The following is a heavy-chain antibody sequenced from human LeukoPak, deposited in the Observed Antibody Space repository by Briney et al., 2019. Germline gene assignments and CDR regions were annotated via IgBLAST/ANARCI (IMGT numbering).Heavy chain of an antibody. CDR2: IYYSGST. V-gene: IGHV4-59*08. D-gene: IGHD7-27*01. J-gene: IGHJ6*03. CDR1: GGSISSYY. Sequence: SETLSLTCTVSGGSISSYYWSWIRQPPGKGLEWIGYIYYSGSTSYNPSLKSRVTISVDTSKNQLSLKLRSVTAADTAVYYCARVVWGGDFHYSLDVWGKGTTVIVSS. CDR3: ARVVWGGDFHYSLDV.